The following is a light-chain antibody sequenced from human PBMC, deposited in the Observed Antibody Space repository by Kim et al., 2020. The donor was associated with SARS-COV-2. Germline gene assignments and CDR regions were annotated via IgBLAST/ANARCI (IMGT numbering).Light chain of an antibody. V-gene: IGLV3-1*01. CDR2: QDS. Sequence: PGQTASITCSGDKLGDKYACWYQQKPGQSPVLVIYQDSKRPSGIPERFSGSNSGNTATLTISGTQAMDEADYYCQAWDSSTATYVFGTGTKVTVL. J-gene: IGLJ1*01. CDR3: QAWDSSTATYV. CDR1: KLGDKY.